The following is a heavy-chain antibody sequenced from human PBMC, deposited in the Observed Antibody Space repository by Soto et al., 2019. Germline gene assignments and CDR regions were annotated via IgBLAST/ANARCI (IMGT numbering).Heavy chain of an antibody. V-gene: IGHV1-46*01. CDR3: VRDFFGISDTAMVPDAFDI. J-gene: IGHJ3*02. Sequence: ASVKVSCKASGYTFTSYYMHWVRQAPGQGLEWKGIINPSGGSTSYAQKFQGRVTMTRDTSTSTVYMELSSLRSEDTAVYYCVRDFFGISDTAMVPDAFDIWGQGTMVTVSS. D-gene: IGHD5-18*01. CDR2: INPSGGST. CDR1: GYTFTSYY.